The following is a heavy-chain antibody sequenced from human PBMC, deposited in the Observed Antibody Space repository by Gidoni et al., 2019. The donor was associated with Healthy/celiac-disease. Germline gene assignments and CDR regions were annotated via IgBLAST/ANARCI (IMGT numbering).Heavy chain of an antibody. Sequence: QVQLQQWGAGLLKLSETLSLTCAVYGGSFSGYYWSWLRQPPGQGLEWIGEINHSGSTNYHPSLKSRVTISVETSKNQFSLKLSSVTAADTAVYYCARGPRSAKTPLGLTNGIKLWKRAGRTYYYGMDVWGQGTTVTVSS. CDR1: GGSFSGYY. CDR2: INHSGST. V-gene: IGHV4-34*01. J-gene: IGHJ6*02. CDR3: ARGPRSAKTPLGLTNGIKLWKRAGRTYYYGMDV. D-gene: IGHD5-18*01.